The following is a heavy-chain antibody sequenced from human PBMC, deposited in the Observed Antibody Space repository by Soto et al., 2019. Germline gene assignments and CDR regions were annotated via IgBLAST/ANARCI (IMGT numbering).Heavy chain of an antibody. CDR1: GFTLSDHY. CDR3: TVWGSGSDFGAT. V-gene: IGHV3-72*01. CDR2: STNKANSYTT. D-gene: IGHD3-10*01. J-gene: IGHJ4*02. Sequence: EVQLVESGGGLVKPGGSLRPSFAASGFTLSDHYMAWVAQAPGKGREGVGRSTNKANSYTTEYAASVKGRFTVTRDDSKNSLYLQMNSLKIEDTAVYYCTVWGSGSDFGATWGQGTLVTVSS.